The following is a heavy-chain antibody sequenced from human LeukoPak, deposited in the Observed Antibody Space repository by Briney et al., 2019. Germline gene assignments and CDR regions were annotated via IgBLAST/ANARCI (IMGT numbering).Heavy chain of an antibody. D-gene: IGHD1-1*01. Sequence: PGGSLRLSCAASGFTFSSYSMNWVRQAPGKGLEWVSAISGSGGSIYYADSVKGRFTISRDNSKNTLYLQMNSLRAEDTAVYYCAKDVQRRQQKPSCFDYWGQGTLVTVSS. CDR2: ISGSGGSI. J-gene: IGHJ4*02. CDR3: AKDVQRRQQKPSCFDY. V-gene: IGHV3-23*01. CDR1: GFTFSSYS.